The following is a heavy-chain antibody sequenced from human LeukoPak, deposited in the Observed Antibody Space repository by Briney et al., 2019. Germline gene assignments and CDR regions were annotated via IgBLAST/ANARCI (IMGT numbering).Heavy chain of an antibody. CDR3: ARGARIAAANLFDY. V-gene: IGHV4-34*01. CDR1: GGSFSGYY. CDR2: INHSGST. D-gene: IGHD6-13*01. J-gene: IGHJ4*02. Sequence: PSETLSLTCAVYGGSFSGYYWSWLRQPPGKGLEWIGEINHSGSTNYNPSLKSRVTISVDTSKNQFSLKLSSVTAADTAVYYCARGARIAAANLFDYWGQGTLVTVSS.